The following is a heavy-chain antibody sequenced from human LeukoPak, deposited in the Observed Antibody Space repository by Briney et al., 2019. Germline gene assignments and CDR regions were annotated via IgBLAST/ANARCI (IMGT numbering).Heavy chain of an antibody. J-gene: IGHJ4*02. CDR3: TSDDPVNRS. CDR1: GFAFSNAW. V-gene: IGHV3-15*01. Sequence: PGGSLRLSCAASGFAFSNAWMSWVRQAPGKRLEWVGRIKSRTNGETTDYAAPLKGRFTISRDDSKNTLFLQVNTLKTEDTAMYYCTSDDPVNRSWGQGTLVTVSS. CDR2: IKSRTNGETT.